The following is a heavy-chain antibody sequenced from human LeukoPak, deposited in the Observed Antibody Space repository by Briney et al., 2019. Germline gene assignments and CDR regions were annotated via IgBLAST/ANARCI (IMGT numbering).Heavy chain of an antibody. D-gene: IGHD3-16*02. J-gene: IGHJ5*02. CDR3: VRTYYDYVWGSYRFHWFDP. CDR2: INPNSGGT. V-gene: IGHV1-2*02. Sequence: ASVKVSCKASGYTFTGYYMHWVRQAPGQGLEWMGWINPNSGGTNYAQKFQGRVTMTRDTSISTAYMELSRLRSDDTAVYYCVRTYYDYVWGSYRFHWFDPWGQGTLVTVSS. CDR1: GYTFTGYY.